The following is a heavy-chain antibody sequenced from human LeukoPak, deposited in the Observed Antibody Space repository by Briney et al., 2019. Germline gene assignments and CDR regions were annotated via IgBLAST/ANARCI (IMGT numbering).Heavy chain of an antibody. D-gene: IGHD4-17*01. CDR2: INPSSGGT. CDR3: ARTVTTRNGY. V-gene: IGHV1-2*02. CDR1: GYTFTDYY. Sequence: ASVKVSCKASGYTFTDYYIHWVRQAPGQGLEWMGWINPSSGGTNYAQKFQGRDTMTRDTSISTAYMEVSSLRSDDAAVYYCARTVTTRNGYWGQGTLVTVSS. J-gene: IGHJ4*02.